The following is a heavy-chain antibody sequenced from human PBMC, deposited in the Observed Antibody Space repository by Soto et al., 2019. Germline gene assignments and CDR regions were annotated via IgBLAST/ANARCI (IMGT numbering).Heavy chain of an antibody. CDR1: GGSISSYY. CDR3: ARVSRDYYGSGSRLDY. D-gene: IGHD3-10*01. CDR2: IYYSGST. Sequence: SETLSLTCTVSGGSISSYYWSWIRRPPGKGLEWIGYIYYSGSTNYNPSLKSRVTISVDTSKNQFSLKLSSVTAADTAVYYCARVSRDYYGSGSRLDYWGQGTLVTVSS. J-gene: IGHJ4*02. V-gene: IGHV4-59*01.